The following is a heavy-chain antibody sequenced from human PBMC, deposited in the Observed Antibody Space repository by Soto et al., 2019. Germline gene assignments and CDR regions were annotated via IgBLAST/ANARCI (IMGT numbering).Heavy chain of an antibody. CDR1: GGTFSSYA. J-gene: IGHJ6*02. CDR3: ARDRIAGSKYYYGMDI. D-gene: IGHD6-13*01. V-gene: IGHV1-69*01. CDR2: IIPIFGTE. Sequence: QVQLVQSGAEVKKPGSSVRVSCKASGGTFSSYAISWVRQAPGQGLEWMGGIIPIFGTENYAQKFQGRVTITADESTGTAYMELSSLRSEHTAVYYCARDRIAGSKYYYGMDIWGQGTTVTVSS.